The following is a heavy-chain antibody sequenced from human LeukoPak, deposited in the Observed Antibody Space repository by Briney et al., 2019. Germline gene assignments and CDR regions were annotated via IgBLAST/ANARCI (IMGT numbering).Heavy chain of an antibody. V-gene: IGHV4-61*02. J-gene: IGHJ5*02. CDR1: GGSLSRGSYY. Sequence: SQTLSLTCTVTGGSLSRGSYYWSWVRQPAGKGLEWIGRIYTSQSTNYNPSLKSRVTISIDTSKNQFSLKLSSVTAADTAVYYCARGHIMDWFDPWGQGTLVAVSS. CDR3: ARGHIMDWFDP. CDR2: IYTSQST.